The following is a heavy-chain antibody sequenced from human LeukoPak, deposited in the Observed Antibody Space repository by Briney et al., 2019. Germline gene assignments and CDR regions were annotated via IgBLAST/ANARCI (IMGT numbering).Heavy chain of an antibody. D-gene: IGHD3-16*01. V-gene: IGHV3-74*01. CDR3: ARVPQGEYNWFDP. CDR1: GFTFSGYW. Sequence: GGSLRLSCVASGFTFSGYWMHWVRQAPGRGLVWVSRINTDGSRTSYADSVKGRFTISRDNAKNTVYLQMNSLRAEDTALYYCARVPQGEYNWFDPWGQGTLVTVSS. J-gene: IGHJ5*02. CDR2: INTDGSRT.